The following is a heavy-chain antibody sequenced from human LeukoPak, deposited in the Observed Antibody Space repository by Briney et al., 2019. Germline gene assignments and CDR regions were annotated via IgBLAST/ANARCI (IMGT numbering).Heavy chain of an antibody. CDR2: LYYSRNT. Sequence: PSETLSLTCTVSGGSIGDYYWSWIRQPPGKGLEWIGYLYYSRNTNYSPSLKSRVTISADTSKTQVYLELRSVTAADTAVYYCVRDLWGACGTQYWGQGILVTVST. CDR1: GGSIGDYY. V-gene: IGHV4-59*01. D-gene: IGHD1-26*01. J-gene: IGHJ4*02. CDR3: VRDLWGACGTQY.